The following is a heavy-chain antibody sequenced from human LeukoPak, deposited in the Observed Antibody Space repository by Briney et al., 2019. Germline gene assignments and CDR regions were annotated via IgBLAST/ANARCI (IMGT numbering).Heavy chain of an antibody. J-gene: IGHJ4*02. V-gene: IGHV4-4*07. CDR3: AGQVVKLTIFGLVKAAFDY. Sequence: SETLSLTCTVSGGSISSYYWSWIPEPAGKGLEWIGRIYTSGSTNYNPSLKSRVTMSVDTSKNQFSLKLSSVTAADTAVYYCAGQVVKLTIFGLVKAAFDYWGQGTLVTVSS. CDR2: IYTSGST. CDR1: GGSISSYY. D-gene: IGHD3-3*01.